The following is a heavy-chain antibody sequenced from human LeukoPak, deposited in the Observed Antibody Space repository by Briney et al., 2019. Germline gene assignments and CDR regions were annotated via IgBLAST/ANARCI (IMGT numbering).Heavy chain of an antibody. CDR3: ARVGGRFAIGPEY. Sequence: ASAKVSCKASGYTFTGYYMLWVRQAPGQGLEWMGWINPNSGGTNYAQKFQGRVTMTRDTSISTAYMELSRLRSDDTAVYYCARVGGRFAIGPEYWGQGTLVTVSS. J-gene: IGHJ4*02. CDR1: GYTFTGYY. D-gene: IGHD2-21*01. V-gene: IGHV1-2*02. CDR2: INPNSGGT.